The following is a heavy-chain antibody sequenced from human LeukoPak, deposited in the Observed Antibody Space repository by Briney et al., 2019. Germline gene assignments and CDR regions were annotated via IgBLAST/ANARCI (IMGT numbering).Heavy chain of an antibody. CDR3: ARGGGLDV. CDR2: INHNGNVN. V-gene: IGHV3-7*03. J-gene: IGHJ6*02. D-gene: IGHD3-16*01. Sequence: GGALRLSCAASGFNFSSYWVNWARQAPGEGLEWVASINHNGNVNYYVDSVKGRFTISRDNAKNSLYLQMSNLRAEDTAVYFCARGGGLDVWGQGATVTVSS. CDR1: GFNFSSYW.